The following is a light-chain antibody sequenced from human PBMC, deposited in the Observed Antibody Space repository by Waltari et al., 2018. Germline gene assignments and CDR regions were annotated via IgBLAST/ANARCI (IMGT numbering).Light chain of an antibody. CDR3: FLYVGSSTLV. CDR1: CSHVWRYHL. CDR2: EGS. V-gene: IGLV2-23*01. Sequence: QSALTQPAHLSGAPGRSIPISYTVTCSHVWRYHLVAWYQQHPGKAPKLIIYEGSKRPSGVSNRFSGSRSGNTASLTISGLQAEDEADYYCFLYVGSSTLVFGTGTKVTVL. J-gene: IGLJ1*01.